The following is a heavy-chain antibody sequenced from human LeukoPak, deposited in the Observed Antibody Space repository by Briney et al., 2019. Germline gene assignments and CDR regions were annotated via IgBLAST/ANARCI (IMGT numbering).Heavy chain of an antibody. CDR2: IIPIFGTA. CDR1: GGTFSSYA. Sequence: SVKVSCKASGGTFSSYAISWVRQAPGQGLEWMGGIIPIFGTANYAQKFQGRVTITTDESTSTAYMELRSLRSDDTAVYYCARNYGSSTSYYYYMDVWGKGTTVTVSS. D-gene: IGHD2-2*01. CDR3: ARNYGSSTSYYYYMDV. V-gene: IGHV1-69*05. J-gene: IGHJ6*03.